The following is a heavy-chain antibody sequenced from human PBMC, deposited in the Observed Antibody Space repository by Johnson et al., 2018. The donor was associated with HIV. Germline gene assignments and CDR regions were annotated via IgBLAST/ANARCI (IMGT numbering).Heavy chain of an antibody. CDR3: ARGLDYYDYSGLRAAAFDL. V-gene: IGHV3-30*04. J-gene: IGHJ3*01. CDR2: ISYDGSNK. CDR1: GFTFSSYA. Sequence: QVQLVESGGGVVQPGRSLRLSCAASGFTFSSYAMHWVRQAPGKGLEWVAVISYDGSNKYYADSVKGRFTISRDNSKNTLYLHMNSLRAEDTAVYFCARGLDYYDYSGLRAAAFDLWGQGTMVTVSP. D-gene: IGHD3-22*01.